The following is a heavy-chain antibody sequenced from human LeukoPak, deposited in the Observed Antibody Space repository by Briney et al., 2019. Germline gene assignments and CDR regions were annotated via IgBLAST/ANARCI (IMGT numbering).Heavy chain of an antibody. CDR3: AKKWGAYFDY. V-gene: IGHV3-33*06. Sequence: GGSLRLSCAASGFTFSSYGMHWVRQAPGKGLEWVAVIWYDGSNKYYADSVKGRFTISRDNSKNTLYLEMNSLRAEDTAVYYCAKKWGAYFDYWGQGTLVTVSS. D-gene: IGHD3-16*01. J-gene: IGHJ4*02. CDR1: GFTFSSYG. CDR2: IWYDGSNK.